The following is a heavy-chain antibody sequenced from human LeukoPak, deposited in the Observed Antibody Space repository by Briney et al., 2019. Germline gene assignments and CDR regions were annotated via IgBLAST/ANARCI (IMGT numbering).Heavy chain of an antibody. CDR3: AGVSKSATTGTVLDY. J-gene: IGHJ4*02. CDR1: GFTVSNNY. Sequence: PGGSLRLSCAASGFTVSNNYMSWVRQAPGKGLEWVSLIYSGGNTYYADPVKGRFTISRDNSKNTLYLQMNSLRAEDTAVHYCAGVSKSATTGTVLDYWGQGTLVTVSS. CDR2: IYSGGNT. V-gene: IGHV3-53*01. D-gene: IGHD6-13*01.